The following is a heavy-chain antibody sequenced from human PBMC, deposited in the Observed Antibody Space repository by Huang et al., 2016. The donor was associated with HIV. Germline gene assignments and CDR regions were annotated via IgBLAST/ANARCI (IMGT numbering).Heavy chain of an antibody. J-gene: IGHJ3*02. CDR3: ARDPKYHRIGYYRQRRVIDI. Sequence: QIQLMQSGPELKQPGASVTVSCKASGYTFTSYGITWVRPAPGQGPEWMGWISATSGDTEYAQKFQGRVTLTTDTSTNIAYMELRSLRSDDTAKYYCARDPKYHRIGYYRQRRVIDIWGQGTMVIVSS. D-gene: IGHD3-22*01. CDR1: GYTFTSYG. CDR2: ISATSGDT. V-gene: IGHV1-18*01.